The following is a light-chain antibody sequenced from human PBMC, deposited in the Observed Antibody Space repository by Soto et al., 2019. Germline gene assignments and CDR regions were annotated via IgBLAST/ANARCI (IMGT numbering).Light chain of an antibody. J-gene: IGKJ4*01. V-gene: IGKV4-1*01. CDR3: QQYYSSPLT. Sequence: VMTQSPDSLAVSLGERATINCKSSQNLLYSSNNKNYLAWYQQKPGQPPKLLIYWASTRESGVPDRFSGSGSGTDFTLTISSLQAEDVAVYYCQQYYSSPLTFGGGSKVEIK. CDR1: QNLLYSSNNKNY. CDR2: WAS.